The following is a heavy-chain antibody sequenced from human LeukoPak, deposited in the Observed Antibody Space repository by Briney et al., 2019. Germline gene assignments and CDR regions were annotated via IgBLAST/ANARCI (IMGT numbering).Heavy chain of an antibody. J-gene: IGHJ5*02. V-gene: IGHV4-34*01. D-gene: IGHD2-2*02. Sequence: SETLSLTCAVYGGSFSGYYWSWIRQPPGKGLEWIGGINHSGSTNYNPSLKSRVTISVDTSKNQFSLKLSSVTAADTAVYYCARSWVRDIVVVPAAIIGWFDPWGQGTLVTVSS. CDR1: GGSFSGYY. CDR3: ARSWVRDIVVVPAAIIGWFDP. CDR2: INHSGST.